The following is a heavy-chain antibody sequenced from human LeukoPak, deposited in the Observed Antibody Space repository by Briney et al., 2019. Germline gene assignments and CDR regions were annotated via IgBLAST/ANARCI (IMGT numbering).Heavy chain of an antibody. J-gene: IGHJ4*02. CDR3: ASIPTYYYDSSGSAVDY. D-gene: IGHD3-22*01. V-gene: IGHV3-11*03. Sequence: GGSLRLSCAASGFTFSDYYMSWIRQAPGKGLEWVSYISSSSSYTNYADSVKGRFTISRDNAKNSLYLQMNSLRAEGTAVYYCASIPTYYYDSSGSAVDYWGQGTLVTVSS. CDR2: ISSSSSYT. CDR1: GFTFSDYY.